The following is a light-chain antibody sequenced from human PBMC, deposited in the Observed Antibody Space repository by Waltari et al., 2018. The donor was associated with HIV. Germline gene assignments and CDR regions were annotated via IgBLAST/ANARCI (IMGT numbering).Light chain of an antibody. CDR1: NIESKS. CDR2: FDL. Sequence: YELTQPPPVSVAPGQTAMIPCRGNNIESKSVQWYQQKPGQAPVLVIYFDLDRPSGIPERFSGSVSGNTATLTISRVDAGDEADYYCQVWDRSSDQVIFGGGTKLTVL. J-gene: IGLJ2*01. CDR3: QVWDRSSDQVI. V-gene: IGLV3-21*04.